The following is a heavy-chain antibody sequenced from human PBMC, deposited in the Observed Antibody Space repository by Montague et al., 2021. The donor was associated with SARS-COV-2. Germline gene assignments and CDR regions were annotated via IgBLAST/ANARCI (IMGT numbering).Heavy chain of an antibody. V-gene: IGHV4-39*01. D-gene: IGHD1-26*01. Sequence: SETLSLTCTVSRGSLRLTSYHWGWIRQPPGKGLEWIGSIYHAGSTYYDPSLESRVTMSVANSKNQFSLMLTSVTAAETAVYYCANFYSGSYNYWGHGSLVTVSS. CDR2: IYHAGST. CDR1: RGSLRLTSYH. CDR3: ANFYSGSYNY. J-gene: IGHJ4*01.